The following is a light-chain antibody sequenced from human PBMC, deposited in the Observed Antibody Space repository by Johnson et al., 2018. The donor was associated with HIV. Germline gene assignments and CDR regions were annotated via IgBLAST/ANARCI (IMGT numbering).Light chain of an antibody. J-gene: IGLJ1*01. CDR3: GTWDSSLRAYV. V-gene: IGLV1-51*01. CDR2: DNT. Sequence: QSVLTQPPSVSAAPGQKVTISCSGNTSKIENNYVSWYQQFPERAPKLLIYDNTKRPSGIPDRFSGSKSGTSATLGITGLQTGDEAGYYCGTWDSSLRAYVFGPGTKVTVL. CDR1: TSKIENNY.